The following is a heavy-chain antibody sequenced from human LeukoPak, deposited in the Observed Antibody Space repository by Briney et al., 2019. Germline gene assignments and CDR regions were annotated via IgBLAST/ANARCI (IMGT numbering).Heavy chain of an antibody. CDR1: GFTFSSYA. J-gene: IGHJ4*02. CDR3: AKASWVLNADAVL. Sequence: PGGFLRLSCAASGFTFSSYAMSWVREVPARGLEWVSSLRGNGDTFYADSVKGRFTLSRDDSRNTVYLQLNNLRVEDTAVYYCAKASWVLNADAVLWGQGTVVTVSS. D-gene: IGHD3-9*01. CDR2: LRGNGDT. V-gene: IGHV3-23*01.